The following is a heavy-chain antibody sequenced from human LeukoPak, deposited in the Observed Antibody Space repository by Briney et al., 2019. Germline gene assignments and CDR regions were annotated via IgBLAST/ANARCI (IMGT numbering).Heavy chain of an antibody. CDR3: AIQKHY. CDR1: GFIFSNYA. CDR2: ISSDGSKT. J-gene: IGHJ4*02. V-gene: IGHV3-30*01. Sequence: GGSLRLSCAASGFIFSNYAMHWVRQAPGKGLEWVALISSDGSKTYHADSVKGRFSISRDNSKNTLYLQMNSLRAEDTAVYYCAIQKHYWGQGTLVTVSS.